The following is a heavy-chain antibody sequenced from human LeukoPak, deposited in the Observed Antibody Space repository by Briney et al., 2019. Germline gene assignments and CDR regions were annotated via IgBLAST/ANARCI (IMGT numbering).Heavy chain of an antibody. CDR3: AREAYCGGDCYSGFDY. V-gene: IGHV4-38-2*02. J-gene: IGHJ4*02. CDR2: IYHSGST. D-gene: IGHD2-21*02. CDR1: GYSISTGYY. Sequence: SETLSLTCTVSGYSISTGYYWGWIRQPPGKGLEWIGSIYHSGSTYYNPSLKSRVTISVDTSKNQFSLKLSSVTAADTAVYYCAREAYCGGDCYSGFDYWGQGTLVTVSS.